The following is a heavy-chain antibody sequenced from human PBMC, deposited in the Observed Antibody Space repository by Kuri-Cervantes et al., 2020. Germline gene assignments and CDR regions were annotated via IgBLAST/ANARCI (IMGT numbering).Heavy chain of an antibody. Sequence: SLKISCAASGFTFDDYAMHWVRQAPGKGLEWVSGISWNSGSIGYADSVKGRFTISRDNSKNTLYLQMNSLRAEDTAVYYCAKVLRRRIVVVPAALPLDYWGQGTLVTVSS. CDR2: ISWNSGSI. V-gene: IGHV3-9*01. J-gene: IGHJ4*02. D-gene: IGHD2-2*02. CDR1: GFTFDDYA. CDR3: AKVLRRRIVVVPAALPLDY.